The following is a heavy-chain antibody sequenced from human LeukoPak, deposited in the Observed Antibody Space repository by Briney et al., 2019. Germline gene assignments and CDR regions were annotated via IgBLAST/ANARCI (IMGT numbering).Heavy chain of an antibody. CDR1: GFTVSSNH. J-gene: IGHJ4*02. CDR3: ARGPAGYN. Sequence: GSLRLSCAASGFTVSSNHMSWVRQAPGKGLKWVSVIYSGGSTDYADSVKGRFTISRDNLKNTLCLQMNSLRAEDTAVYYCARGPAGYNWGQGTLVTFSS. V-gene: IGHV3-53*01. CDR2: IYSGGST. D-gene: IGHD1-1*01.